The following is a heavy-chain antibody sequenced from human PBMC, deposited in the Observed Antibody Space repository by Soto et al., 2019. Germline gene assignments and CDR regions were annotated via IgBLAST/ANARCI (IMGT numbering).Heavy chain of an antibody. Sequence: EVQLVESGGGLVQPGGSLSLSCAASGFTFSNYWMTWVRQAPGKGLEWVANIKQDGSEKYYVDSVKGRSTISRDNAKNSVSLHMDSLRVEDTAVYYCARVEGGYYGSGSYGFDYWGQGSLFTVSA. CDR2: IKQDGSEK. V-gene: IGHV3-7*01. J-gene: IGHJ4*02. CDR1: GFTFSNYW. D-gene: IGHD3-10*01. CDR3: ARVEGGYYGSGSYGFDY.